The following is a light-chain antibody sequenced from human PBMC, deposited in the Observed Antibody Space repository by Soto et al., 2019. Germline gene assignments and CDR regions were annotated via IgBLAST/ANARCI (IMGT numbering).Light chain of an antibody. CDR2: EVN. J-gene: IGLJ1*01. V-gene: IGLV2-8*01. Sequence: QSALTQPPSASGSPGQSVAISCTGTSSDVGGYNYVSWYQQHPGKAPKLMIYEVNKRPSGVPDRFSGSKSGNTASLTVSCLQAEDEADYYCSSYAGSSNVVGTGTKLTVL. CDR1: SSDVGGYNY. CDR3: SSYAGSSNV.